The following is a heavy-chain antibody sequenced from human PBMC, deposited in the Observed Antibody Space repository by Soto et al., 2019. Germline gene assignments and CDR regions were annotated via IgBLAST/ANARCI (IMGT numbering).Heavy chain of an antibody. J-gene: IGHJ6*02. CDR2: IYYSGST. D-gene: IGHD3-10*01. V-gene: IGHV4-30-4*01. CDR3: ARVGVGELLAHGMDV. Sequence: SETLSLTCTVSGGSISSGDYYWSWIRQPPGKGLEWIGYIYYSGSTYYNPSLKSRVTISVDTSKNQFSLKLSSVTAADTAVYYCARVGVGELLAHGMDVWGQGTTVTVSS. CDR1: GGSISSGDYY.